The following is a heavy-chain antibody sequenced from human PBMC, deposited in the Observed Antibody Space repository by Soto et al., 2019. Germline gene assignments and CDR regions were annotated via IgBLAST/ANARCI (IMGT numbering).Heavy chain of an antibody. CDR1: GFTYSSYA. D-gene: IGHD6-13*01. Sequence: EVQLLESGGGLVQPGGSLRLSCAASGFTYSSYAMSWVRQAPGKGLEWVSAISGSGSNTYYADSVKGRFTISRDNSKNTLYLQMNSLRAEDTAVYYCEKEGQQLGGWYFDYWGQGTLVTVSS. CDR2: ISGSGSNT. V-gene: IGHV3-23*01. CDR3: EKEGQQLGGWYFDY. J-gene: IGHJ4*02.